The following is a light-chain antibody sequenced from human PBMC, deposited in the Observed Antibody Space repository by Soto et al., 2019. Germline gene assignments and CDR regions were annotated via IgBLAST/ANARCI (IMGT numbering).Light chain of an antibody. CDR1: QTISSW. Sequence: DVELSQSPFARGGRGGAIVRISCGASQTISSWLAWYQQKPGKAPKLLIYKASTLKSGIPSRLSGSGSRTEFTLTLSSLQPDDFAGYYCQHYDGCSEAFGEGTKVDIK. CDR2: KAS. J-gene: IGKJ1*01. V-gene: IGKV1-5*03. CDR3: QHYDGCSEA.